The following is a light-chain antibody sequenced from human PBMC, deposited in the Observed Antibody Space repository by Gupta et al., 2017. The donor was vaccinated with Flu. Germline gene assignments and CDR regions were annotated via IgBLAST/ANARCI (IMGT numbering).Light chain of an antibody. CDR1: SSDVGGYNY. V-gene: IGLV2-14*01. Sequence: QSALTQPASVSGSPGQSITISCTGPSSDVGGYNYVSWYQQHPGKAPKLMIYEVSNRPSEVSNRFSGSKSGNTASLTISGLQAEDEADYYCSSYTSSSTPYVVFGGGTKLTVL. CDR2: EVS. J-gene: IGLJ2*01. CDR3: SSYTSSSTPYVV.